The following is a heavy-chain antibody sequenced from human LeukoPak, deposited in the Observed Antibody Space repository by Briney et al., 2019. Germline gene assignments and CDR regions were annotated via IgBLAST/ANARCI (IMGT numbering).Heavy chain of an antibody. V-gene: IGHV4-34*01. CDR2: INHSGST. D-gene: IGHD2-2*01. J-gene: IGHJ6*03. CDR3: ARGRTGYQLLPTKKDYSYYYIDA. CDR1: GGSFSGYY. Sequence: SETLSLTCAVYGGSFSGYYWSWIRQPPGKGLEWIGEINHSGSTNYNPSLKSRITISVDTSKNQFSLKLSSMTAADTAVYYCARGRTGYQLLPTKKDYSYYYIDAWGKGTTVTVSS.